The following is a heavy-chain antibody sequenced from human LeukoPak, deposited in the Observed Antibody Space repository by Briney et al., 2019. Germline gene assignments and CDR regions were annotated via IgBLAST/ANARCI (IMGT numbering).Heavy chain of an antibody. CDR2: IYHSGST. Sequence: PSETLSLTCAVSGYSIGSGYYWGWIRQPPGKGLEWIGSIYHSGSTYYNPSLKSRVTISVDTSKNQFSLKLSSVTAAVTDVYYCARRSYDFWSGYYTEWFNPRGQGTLVSVSS. J-gene: IGHJ5*02. V-gene: IGHV4-38-2*01. D-gene: IGHD3-3*01. CDR1: GYSIGSGYY. CDR3: ARRSYDFWSGYYTEWFNP.